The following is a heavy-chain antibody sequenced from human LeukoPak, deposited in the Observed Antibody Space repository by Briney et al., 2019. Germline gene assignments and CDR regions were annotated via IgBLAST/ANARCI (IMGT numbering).Heavy chain of an antibody. CDR1: GNSFGDYY. V-gene: IGHV4-4*07. Sequence: SETLSLTCTVSGNSFGDYYWSWIRQPARKGLEWIGRIYTSVSTTYNPSLTSRFTMSVDTSKSQFSLNLMSVTAADTAVYYCTRDTGTTGEVKFDRWGQGTLVTVSS. CDR3: TRDTGTTGEVKFDR. D-gene: IGHD4-17*01. J-gene: IGHJ5*02. CDR2: IYTSVST.